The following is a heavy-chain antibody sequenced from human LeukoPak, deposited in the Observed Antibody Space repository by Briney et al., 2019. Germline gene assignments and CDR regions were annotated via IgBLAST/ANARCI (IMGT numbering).Heavy chain of an antibody. CDR1: GYTFTSYG. J-gene: IGHJ4*02. D-gene: IGHD1-26*01. Sequence: ASVMVSCKASGYTFTSYGISWVRQAPGQGLEWMGGIIPIFGTANYAQKFQGRVTITTDESTSTAYMELSSLRSEDTAVYYCAFHTPPGVGATTYFDYWGQGTLVTVSS. V-gene: IGHV1-69*05. CDR2: IIPIFGTA. CDR3: AFHTPPGVGATTYFDY.